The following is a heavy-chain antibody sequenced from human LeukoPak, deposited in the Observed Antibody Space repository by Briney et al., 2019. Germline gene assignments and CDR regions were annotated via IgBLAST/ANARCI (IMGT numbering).Heavy chain of an antibody. D-gene: IGHD4-23*01. CDR3: TRAWSVGWFDP. Sequence: SETLSLTCAVYGGSFSGYYWSWIRQPPGKGLEWIGEINHSGSTNYNPSLKSRVTISVDTSKNQFSLKLSSVTAADTAVYYCTRAWSVGWFDPWGQGTLVTVSS. J-gene: IGHJ5*02. CDR2: INHSGST. V-gene: IGHV4-34*01. CDR1: GGSFSGYY.